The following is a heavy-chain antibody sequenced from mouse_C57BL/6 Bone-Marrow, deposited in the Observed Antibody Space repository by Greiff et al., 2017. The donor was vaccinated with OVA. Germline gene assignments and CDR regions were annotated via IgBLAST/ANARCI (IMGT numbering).Heavy chain of an antibody. CDR2: IYWDDDK. CDR1: GFSLSTSGMG. Sequence: QVTLKESGPGILQSSQTLSLTCSFSGFSLSTSGMGVSWIRQPSGKGLEWLAHIYWDDDKRYNPSLKSRLTISTDTSRNQVFLKITSVDTADTATYYGARGAYYSNYDWYFDVWGTGTTVTVSS. J-gene: IGHJ1*03. CDR3: ARGAYYSNYDWYFDV. D-gene: IGHD2-5*01. V-gene: IGHV8-12*01.